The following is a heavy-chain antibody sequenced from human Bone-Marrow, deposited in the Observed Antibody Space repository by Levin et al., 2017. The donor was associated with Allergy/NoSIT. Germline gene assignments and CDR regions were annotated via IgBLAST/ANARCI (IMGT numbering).Heavy chain of an antibody. J-gene: IGHJ3*01. CDR1: GFAFSDFY. Sequence: GGSLRLSCAASGFAFSDFYMSWIRQAPGKGLEWVSYITDSATYTNYADFVEGRFTISRDNTKNSIYLEMRALRADDTAVYYCARHRVEVTATDAYDVWGQGTLVSVSS. V-gene: IGHV3-11*03. CDR2: ITDSATYT. D-gene: IGHD2-21*02. CDR3: ARHRVEVTATDAYDV.